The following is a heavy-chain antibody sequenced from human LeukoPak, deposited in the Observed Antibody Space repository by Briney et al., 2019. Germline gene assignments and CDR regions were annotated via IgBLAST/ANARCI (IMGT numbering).Heavy chain of an antibody. V-gene: IGHV4-59*11. CDR2: IYYSGST. D-gene: IGHD3-10*01. J-gene: IGHJ5*02. CDR3: AREGPRYGSGSYYSGNWFDP. CDR1: GGSMNSHY. Sequence: SETLSLTCTVSGGSMNSHYWSWIRQPPGKGLEWIGYIYYSGSTNYNPSLKSRVTISVDTSKNQFSLKLSSVTAADTAVYYCAREGPRYGSGSYYSGNWFDPWGQGTLVTVSS.